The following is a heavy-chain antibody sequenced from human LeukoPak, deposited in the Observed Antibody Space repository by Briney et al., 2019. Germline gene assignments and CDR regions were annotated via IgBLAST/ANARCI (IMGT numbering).Heavy chain of an antibody. Sequence: SETLSLTCAVSGYSISSGYYWGWIRQPPGKGLEWIGSIYHSGSTYYNPSLKSRVTISVDTSKNQFSLKLSSVTAADTAVYYCARAAGGTSDRFDPWGQGTLVTVSS. CDR2: IYHSGST. J-gene: IGHJ5*02. CDR3: ARAAGGTSDRFDP. CDR1: GYSISSGYY. D-gene: IGHD3-16*01. V-gene: IGHV4-38-2*01.